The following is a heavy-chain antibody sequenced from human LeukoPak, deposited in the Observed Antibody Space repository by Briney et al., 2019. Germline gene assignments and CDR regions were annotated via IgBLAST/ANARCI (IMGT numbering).Heavy chain of an antibody. CDR2: ITSSGYSTI. J-gene: IGHJ4*02. CDR1: GFTVSSNY. V-gene: IGHV3-11*04. D-gene: IGHD2-2*02. CDR3: ARGDTKYCSSASCHNPFDQ. Sequence: PGGSLRLSCAASGFTVSSNYMSWVRQAPGKGLECVSYITSSGYSTIYYADSVKGRFTISRDNAKNSLNLQMNSLRAEDTAVYYCARGDTKYCSSASCHNPFDQWGQGTLVTVSS.